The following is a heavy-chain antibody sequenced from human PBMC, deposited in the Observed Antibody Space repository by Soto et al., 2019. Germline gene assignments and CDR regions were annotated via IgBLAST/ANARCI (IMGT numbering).Heavy chain of an antibody. D-gene: IGHD6-19*01. CDR1: GPSISGNY. J-gene: IGHJ4*02. V-gene: IGHV4-59*01. CDR2: IYDSGST. Sequence: SETLSLTCTSSGPSISGNYWSLIRQPPGKGLEWIGYIYDSGSTNYSPSLQSRVTMSVDRSKNQFSLALTSVTAADTALYFCARYRRGTGWYYLDYWGQGILVTVSS. CDR3: ARYRRGTGWYYLDY.